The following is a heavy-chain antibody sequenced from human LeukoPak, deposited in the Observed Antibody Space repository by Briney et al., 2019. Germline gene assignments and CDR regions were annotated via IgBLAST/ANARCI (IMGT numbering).Heavy chain of an antibody. CDR1: GYTLTELS. CDR3: ARDEAVAGTVGVY. V-gene: IGHV1-24*01. Sequence: ASVKVSCKVSGYTLTELSMHWVRQAPGKGLEWMGGFDPEDGETIYAQKFQGRVTMTRDTSTSTVYMELSSLRSEDTAVYYCARDEAVAGTVGVYWGQGTLVTVSS. J-gene: IGHJ4*02. CDR2: FDPEDGET. D-gene: IGHD6-19*01.